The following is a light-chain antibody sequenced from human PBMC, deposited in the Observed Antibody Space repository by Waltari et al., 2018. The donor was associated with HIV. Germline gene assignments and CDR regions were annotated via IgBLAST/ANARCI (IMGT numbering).Light chain of an antibody. CDR1: KIAGKR. Sequence: YVSTQPPSVPVAPGQTVEITCGGSKIAGKRVPWYQQKSGPAPVLVFYDNSDRPPGLPERFSGSKSGTTATLTITRVEGGDEADYYCQVWDDSRDPWVFGGGTKLSVL. CDR2: DNS. J-gene: IGLJ3*02. V-gene: IGLV3-21*02. CDR3: QVWDDSRDPWV.